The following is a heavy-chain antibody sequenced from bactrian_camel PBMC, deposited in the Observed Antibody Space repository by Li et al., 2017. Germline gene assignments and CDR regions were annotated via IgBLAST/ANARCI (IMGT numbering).Heavy chain of an antibody. CDR1: GYTVSNDC. CDR3: AARYGVHLGGGDHYCWPGNSGY. CDR2: ISTISTT. Sequence: HVQLVESGGGSVQTGGPLRLSCAASASGYTVSNDCMAWYRQAPGKERERVAAISTISTTYYADSVKGRFTISHDSAKNTLALQMNSLKPEDTGVYYCAARYGVHLGGGDHYCWPGNSGYWGQGTQVTVS. J-gene: IGHJ6*01. D-gene: IGHD3*01. V-gene: IGHV3S53*01.